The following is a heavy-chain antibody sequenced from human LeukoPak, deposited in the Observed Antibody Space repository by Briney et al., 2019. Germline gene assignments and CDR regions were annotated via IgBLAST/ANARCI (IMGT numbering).Heavy chain of an antibody. CDR2: IYYSGSA. D-gene: IGHD6-13*01. CDR1: GGSISSSSYY. CDR3: ASPRIAAAGAAFDI. J-gene: IGHJ3*02. Sequence: SETLSLTCTVSGGSISSSSYYWGWIRQPPGKGLEWIGSIYYSGSAYYNPSLKSRVTISVDTSKNQFSLKLSSVTAADTAVYYCASPRIAAAGAAFDIWGQGTMVTVSS. V-gene: IGHV4-39*07.